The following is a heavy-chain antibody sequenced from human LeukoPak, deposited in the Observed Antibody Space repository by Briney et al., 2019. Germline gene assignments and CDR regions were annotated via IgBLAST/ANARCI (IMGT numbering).Heavy chain of an antibody. CDR3: ARDKRAKYSAGAPDGFDI. V-gene: IGHV1-46*01. Sequence: ASVKVSCKASGYTFTSYYMHWVRQAPGQGLEWMGIINPSGGSTSYAQKFQGRVTMTRDTSTSTVYMELSSLRSEDTAVYYCARDKRAKYSAGAPDGFDIWGQGTMVTVSS. D-gene: IGHD5-18*01. J-gene: IGHJ3*02. CDR2: INPSGGST. CDR1: GYTFTSYY.